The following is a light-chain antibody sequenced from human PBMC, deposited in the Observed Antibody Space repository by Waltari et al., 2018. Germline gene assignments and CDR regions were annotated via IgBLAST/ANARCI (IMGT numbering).Light chain of an antibody. J-gene: IGLJ2*01. CDR3: QSYDASLAVV. V-gene: IGLV1-40*01. CDR2: GTS. Sequence: QSVLTQPPSVSGAPGQRVSISCTGSGSNLGAGYDVHWYQQHPGKAPKLLIYGTSTRPQGVQDRFFGSQTGTSAFLAIAARRAEDEDEYYCQSYDASLAVVFGGGTKLTVL. CDR1: GSNLGAGYD.